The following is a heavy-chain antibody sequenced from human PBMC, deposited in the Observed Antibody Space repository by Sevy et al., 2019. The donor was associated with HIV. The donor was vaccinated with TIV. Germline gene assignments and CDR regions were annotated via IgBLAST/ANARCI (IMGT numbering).Heavy chain of an antibody. Sequence: GGSLRLSCSASGFTFSTYAMHWVRQAPGKGLEYVSAISSPGTSTYYADSVKGRFTISRDNSKNTMSLQMSSLRPEDTAVYYCVKDGGYDISGYYFDYWGQGTLVTVSS. CDR1: GFTFSTYA. CDR3: VKDGGYDISGYYFDY. CDR2: ISSPGTST. V-gene: IGHV3-64D*06. D-gene: IGHD3-22*01. J-gene: IGHJ4*02.